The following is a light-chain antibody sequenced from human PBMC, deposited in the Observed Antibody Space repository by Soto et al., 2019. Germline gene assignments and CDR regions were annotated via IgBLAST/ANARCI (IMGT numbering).Light chain of an antibody. CDR2: DNN. V-gene: IGLV1-51*01. CDR3: ATWDSNLSAVV. Sequence: QSVLTQPPSVSAAPGQTVTISCSGSSSNIGNNYVSWYQQLPGTAPKLLIYDNNKRPSGIPDRFSGSKSGTSATLGITGLQTGDEADYYCATWDSNLSAVVFGGGTKLTVL. CDR1: SSNIGNNY. J-gene: IGLJ2*01.